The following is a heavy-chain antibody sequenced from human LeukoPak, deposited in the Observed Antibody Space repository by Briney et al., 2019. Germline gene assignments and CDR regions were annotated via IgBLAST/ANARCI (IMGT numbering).Heavy chain of an antibody. CDR2: ISHTGTSI. D-gene: IGHD3-16*01. CDR1: GFTFSTYA. J-gene: IGHJ4*02. V-gene: IGHV3-23*01. Sequence: GGSLRLSCAASGFTFSTYAMTWVRQAPGKGPEWVSIISHTGTSIFYADSVKGRFTISRDNSRNTLFLDMNSLRAEDTALYFCAKEEERFAAWGYFDSWGQGSLVTVSS. CDR3: AKEEERFAAWGYFDS.